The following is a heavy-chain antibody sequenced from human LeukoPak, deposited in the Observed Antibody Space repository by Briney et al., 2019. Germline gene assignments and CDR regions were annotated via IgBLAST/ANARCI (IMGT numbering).Heavy chain of an antibody. J-gene: IGHJ4*02. D-gene: IGHD4-23*01. V-gene: IGHV3-74*01. CDR1: GFTFSSYW. Sequence: GGSLRLSCAASGFTFSSYWWNWVRQAPGKGLVWVSRIASDGSSTTYADSVKGRFSISRDNAKNTLYLQMNSRRVESPAVYYCARGRPHGNDYWGQGTLVTVSS. CDR3: ARGRPHGNDY. CDR2: IASDGSST.